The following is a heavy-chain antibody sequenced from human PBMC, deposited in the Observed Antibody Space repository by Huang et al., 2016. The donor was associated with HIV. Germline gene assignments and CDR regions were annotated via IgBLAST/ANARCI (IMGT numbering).Heavy chain of an antibody. CDR1: GYSFTGYA. Sequence: QVQLVQSGAEVKKPGASVKVSCKASGYSFTGYARHWVRPAPGQGPEWMGWINPNTGATHYARRFQGRVSMTRDTSSNTAYMEVVSLRFDDTAVYYCAPDLEPLRYWGQGSLVTVSS. J-gene: IGHJ4*02. CDR2: INPNTGAT. V-gene: IGHV1-2*02. CDR3: APDLEPLRY. D-gene: IGHD1-1*01.